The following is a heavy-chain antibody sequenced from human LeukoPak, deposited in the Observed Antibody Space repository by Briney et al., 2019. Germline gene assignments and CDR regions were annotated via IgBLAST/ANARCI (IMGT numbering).Heavy chain of an antibody. Sequence: PSETLSLTCTVSGGSISSGSYYWSWIRQPAGKGLEWIGRIYTSGSTNYNPSLKSRVTISVDTSKNQFSLKLSSVTAADTAVYYCARAYGDYVFEYYFDYWGQGTLVTVSS. D-gene: IGHD4-17*01. CDR3: ARAYGDYVFEYYFDY. V-gene: IGHV4-61*02. J-gene: IGHJ4*02. CDR1: GGSISSGSYY. CDR2: IYTSGST.